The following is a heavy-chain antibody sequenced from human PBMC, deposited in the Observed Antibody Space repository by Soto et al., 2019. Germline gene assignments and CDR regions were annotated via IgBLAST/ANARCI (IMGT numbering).Heavy chain of an antibody. CDR2: ISGSVGST. CDR3: AKDRTIASRNFDS. Sequence: GGSLRLSCAASGFIFSDHGMHRVRQAPGKGLEWVSSISGSVGSTFYADSVKGRFTISRDNSMNTLYLQMNSLRAEDTAVYYCAKDRTIASRNFDSWGQGALVTVSS. J-gene: IGHJ4*02. CDR1: GFIFSDHG. V-gene: IGHV3-23*01. D-gene: IGHD6-6*01.